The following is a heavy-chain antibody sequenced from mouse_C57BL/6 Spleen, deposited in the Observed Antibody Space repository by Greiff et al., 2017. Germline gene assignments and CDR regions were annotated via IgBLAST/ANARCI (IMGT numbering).Heavy chain of an antibody. D-gene: IGHD2-1*01. V-gene: IGHV14-4*01. J-gene: IGHJ4*01. CDR1: GFNIKDDY. CDR3: LLPSSSYYAMDY. Sequence: VQLQQSGAELVRPGASVKLSCTASGFNIKDDYMHWVKQRPEQGLEWIGWIDPENGDTEYASKFQGKATITADTSSNTAYLQLSSLTSGDTAVYYCLLPSSSYYAMDYWGQGTSVTVSS. CDR2: IDPENGDT.